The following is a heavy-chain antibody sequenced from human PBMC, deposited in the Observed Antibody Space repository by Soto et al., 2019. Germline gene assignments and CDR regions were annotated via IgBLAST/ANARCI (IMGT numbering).Heavy chain of an antibody. J-gene: IGHJ3*02. V-gene: IGHV1-46*03. D-gene: IGHD4-17*01. CDR3: ARDRHVDYVVGTNDAFDI. Sequence: QVQLVQSGAEVKKPGASVKVSCKASGYTFTSYYMHWVRQAPGQGLEWMGIINPSGGSTSYAQKFQGRVTMTRDTSTSTVYMELSSLRSEDTAVYYCARDRHVDYVVGTNDAFDIWGQGTMVTVSS. CDR2: INPSGGST. CDR1: GYTFTSYY.